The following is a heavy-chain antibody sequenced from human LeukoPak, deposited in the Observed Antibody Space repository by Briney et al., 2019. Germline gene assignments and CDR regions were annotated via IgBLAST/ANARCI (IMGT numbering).Heavy chain of an antibody. D-gene: IGHD1-26*01. J-gene: IGHJ4*02. CDR1: GFTFGKYW. CDR3: ARDSRRVGATGGSDY. Sequence: PGGSLRLSCVASGFTFGKYWMSWVRQAPGKGLEWVANIKLDGSEKNYVDSVKGRFTISRDNTKNSLYLQMNSLRVEDTAVFYCARDSRRVGATGGSDYWGQGTLVTVSS. CDR2: IKLDGSEK. V-gene: IGHV3-7*03.